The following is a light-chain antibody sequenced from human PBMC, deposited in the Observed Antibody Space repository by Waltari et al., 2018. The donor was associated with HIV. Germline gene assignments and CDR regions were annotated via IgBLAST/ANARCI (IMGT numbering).Light chain of an antibody. Sequence: QSVLTQPPSVSAAPGQKVTISCSGNISNLGNNYVSWYQQLPGTAPKLLIYDTNKRPSGIPDRFSGSKSGTTATLGITGLQTGDEADYYCGTWDTSLSAVVFGGGTTLTVL. CDR1: ISNLGNNY. CDR3: GTWDTSLSAVV. CDR2: DTN. J-gene: IGLJ3*02. V-gene: IGLV1-51*01.